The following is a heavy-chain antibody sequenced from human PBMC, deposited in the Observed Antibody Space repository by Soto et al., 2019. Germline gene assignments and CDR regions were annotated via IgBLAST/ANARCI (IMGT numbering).Heavy chain of an antibody. Sequence: QVQLQESGPGLVKPSETLSLTCTVSGGSFKSGSYSWSWIRQPPGKGLEWIGYVYHTGRTSYNPSLKSRGAISMDTSKNQFSRNLASVTAADTAVYFCARDFAYFDSWGQGTLVTVSS. D-gene: IGHD3-3*01. V-gene: IGHV4-61*01. CDR2: VYHTGRT. CDR3: ARDFAYFDS. CDR1: GGSFKSGSYS. J-gene: IGHJ4*02.